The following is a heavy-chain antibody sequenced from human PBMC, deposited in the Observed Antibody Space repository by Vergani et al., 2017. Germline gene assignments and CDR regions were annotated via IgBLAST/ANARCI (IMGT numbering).Heavy chain of an antibody. CDR2: IYYSGST. CDR1: GGSISSSSYY. J-gene: IGHJ4*02. D-gene: IGHD2-2*01. Sequence: QLQLQESGPGLVKPSETLSLTCTVSGGSISSSSYYWGWIRQPPGKGLEWIGSIYYSGSTYYNPSLKSRVTISVDTSKNQFSLKLSSVTAADTAVYYCARHWGGYCGSTSCYPTDYWGQGTLVTVSS. CDR3: ARHWGGYCGSTSCYPTDY. V-gene: IGHV4-39*01.